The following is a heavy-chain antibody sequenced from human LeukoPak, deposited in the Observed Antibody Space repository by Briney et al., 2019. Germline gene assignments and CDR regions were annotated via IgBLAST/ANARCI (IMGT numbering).Heavy chain of an antibody. D-gene: IGHD3-10*01. CDR1: GGTFSSYA. CDR2: ISAYNGNT. CDR3: ARDRVYYYGSGSYYTDY. V-gene: IGHV1-18*01. Sequence: ASVKVSCKASGGTFSSYAISWVRQAPGQGLEWMGWISAYNGNTNYAQKLQGRVTMTTDTSTSTAYMELRSLRSDDTAVYYCARDRVYYYGSGSYYTDYWGQGTLVTVSS. J-gene: IGHJ4*02.